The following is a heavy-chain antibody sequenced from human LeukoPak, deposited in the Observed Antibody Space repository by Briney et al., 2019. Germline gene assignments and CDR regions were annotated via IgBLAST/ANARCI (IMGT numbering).Heavy chain of an antibody. Sequence: ASVKVSCKASGYTFTTYAMHWVRQAPGQRLEWMGWINVGNGNTKYSQKFQGRVTITWDTSASTAYMELSSLRSEDTAVYYCAREKSSSGRWFDPWGQGSLVTVSS. V-gene: IGHV1-3*01. CDR3: AREKSSSGRWFDP. D-gene: IGHD6-13*01. CDR1: GYTFTTYA. J-gene: IGHJ5*02. CDR2: INVGNGNT.